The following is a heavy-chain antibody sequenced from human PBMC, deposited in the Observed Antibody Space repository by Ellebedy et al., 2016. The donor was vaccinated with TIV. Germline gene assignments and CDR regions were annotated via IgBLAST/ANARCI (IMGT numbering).Heavy chain of an antibody. CDR2: ISGTGGST. V-gene: IGHV3-23*01. J-gene: IGHJ4*02. CDR1: GFTFSSYA. Sequence: GESLKISCAASGFTFSSYAMNWVRQAPGKGLEWVSIISGTGGSTNYADSVKGQFTISRDNSKNMLYLQMTSLRAEDTAIYYCPKTPSRKPGLLDYWGQGTLVTVSS. CDR3: PKTPSRKPGLLDY. D-gene: IGHD1-14*01.